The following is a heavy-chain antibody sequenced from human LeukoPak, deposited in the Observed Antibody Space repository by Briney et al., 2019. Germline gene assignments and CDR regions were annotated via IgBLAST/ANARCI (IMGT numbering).Heavy chain of an antibody. J-gene: IGHJ4*02. CDR2: ISSSGSTI. V-gene: IGHV3-11*01. CDR1: GFTFSDYY. Sequence: PGGSLRLSCAASGFTFSDYYMSWIRQAPGKGLEWVSYISSSGSTIYYADSVKGRFTISRDNAKNSLYLQMNSLSAEDTAVYYCARRPNRDGYNSESLDYWGQGTLVTVSS. D-gene: IGHD5-24*01. CDR3: ARRPNRDGYNSESLDY.